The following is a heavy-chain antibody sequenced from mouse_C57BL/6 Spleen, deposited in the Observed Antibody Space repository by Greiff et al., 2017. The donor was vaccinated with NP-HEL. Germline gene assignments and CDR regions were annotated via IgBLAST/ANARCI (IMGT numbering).Heavy chain of an antibody. CDR1: GFSLTSYG. CDR3: ARGGTTVVADAMDY. Sequence: QVQLQQSGPGLVQPSQSLSITCTVSGFSLTSYGVHWVRQSPGKGLEWLGVIWSGGSTDYNAAFISRLSISKDNSKSQVFLKMNSLQADDTAIYYWARGGTTVVADAMDYWGQGTSVTVSS. V-gene: IGHV2-2*01. J-gene: IGHJ4*01. D-gene: IGHD1-1*01. CDR2: IWSGGST.